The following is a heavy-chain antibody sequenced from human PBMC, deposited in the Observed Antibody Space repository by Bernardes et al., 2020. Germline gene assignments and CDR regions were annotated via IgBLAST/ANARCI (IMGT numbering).Heavy chain of an antibody. CDR1: GYTFTNYW. D-gene: IGHD3-3*01. Sequence: GESLKISCKASGYTFTNYWIGWVRQMPGKGPEWMGIIYCGDSNTRYSPSFQGRVTMSVDRSITTAYLRWSSLKPSDTAMYYCGRAGGDFWSGFYTPNWLDPWGQGTQVTVSS. J-gene: IGHJ5*02. CDR2: IYCGDSNT. V-gene: IGHV5-51*01. CDR3: GRAGGDFWSGFYTPNWLDP.